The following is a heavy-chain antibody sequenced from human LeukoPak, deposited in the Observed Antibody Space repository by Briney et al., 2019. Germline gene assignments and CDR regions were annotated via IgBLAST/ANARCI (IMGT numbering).Heavy chain of an antibody. Sequence: PSETLSLTCTVSGGSFSTYYWSWIRQPPGKGLEWIGYINYSGSTNYNPSLKSRVSISVDTSKNQFSLRLSSVTAADTAVYYCARAGRSGWYPAAFDIWGQGTMVTVSS. CDR1: GGSFSTYY. D-gene: IGHD6-19*01. CDR3: ARAGRSGWYPAAFDI. V-gene: IGHV4-59*12. J-gene: IGHJ3*02. CDR2: INYSGST.